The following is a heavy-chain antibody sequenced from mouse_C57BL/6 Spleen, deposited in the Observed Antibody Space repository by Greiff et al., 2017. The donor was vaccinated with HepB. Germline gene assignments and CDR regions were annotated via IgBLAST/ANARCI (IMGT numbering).Heavy chain of an antibody. CDR3: ASHKIYDGYYYAMDY. D-gene: IGHD2-3*01. CDR1: GYTFTDYY. Sequence: VQLQQSGPELVKPGASVKISCKASGYTFTDYYMNWVKQSHGKSLEWIGDINPNNGGTSYNQKFKGKATLTVDKSSSTAYMELRSLTSEDSAVYYCASHKIYDGYYYAMDYWGQGTSVTVSS. J-gene: IGHJ4*01. V-gene: IGHV1-26*01. CDR2: INPNNGGT.